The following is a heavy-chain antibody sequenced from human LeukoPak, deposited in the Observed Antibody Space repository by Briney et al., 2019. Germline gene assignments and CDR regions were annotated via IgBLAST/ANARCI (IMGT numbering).Heavy chain of an antibody. CDR3: ARGGIAARRGGDNWFDP. Sequence: ASVKVSCKASGYTFTGYYTHWVRQAPGQGLEWMGWINPNSGGTNYAQKFQGRVTMTRDTSISTAYMELSRLRSDDTAVYYCARGGIAARRGGDNWFDPWGQGTLVTVSS. V-gene: IGHV1-2*02. J-gene: IGHJ5*02. D-gene: IGHD6-6*01. CDR2: INPNSGGT. CDR1: GYTFTGYY.